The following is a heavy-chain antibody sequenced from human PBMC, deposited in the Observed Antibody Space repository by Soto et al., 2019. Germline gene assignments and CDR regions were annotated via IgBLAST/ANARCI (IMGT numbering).Heavy chain of an antibody. CDR2: IYSGGST. J-gene: IGHJ4*02. V-gene: IGHV3-66*04. CDR3: AGHSHKDY. CDR1: GFTVGNNY. Sequence: EVQLVESGGGLVQPGGSLRLSCAASGFTVGNNYMSWVRQAPGKGLEWVSLIYSGGSTYYADSVKGRFTISRDTSKNTVYLQMSSLRAEGTAVYYCAGHSHKDYWGQGTLVTVSS.